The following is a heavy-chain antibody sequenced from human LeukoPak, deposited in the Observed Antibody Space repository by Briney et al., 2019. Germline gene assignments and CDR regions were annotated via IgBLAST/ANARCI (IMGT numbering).Heavy chain of an antibody. D-gene: IGHD2-21*02. J-gene: IGHJ4*02. CDR2: ISSFSSTI. CDR3: AKIAAANCGGDCYSGAYYFDY. CDR1: GFTFSSYE. Sequence: GGYLRLSCAASGFTFSSYEMNWVRQAPGKGLEWVSYISSFSSTIYYADSVMGRFTISRDNAKNSLYLQMNSLRAEDTAVYYCAKIAAANCGGDCYSGAYYFDYWGQGTLVTVSS. V-gene: IGHV3-48*03.